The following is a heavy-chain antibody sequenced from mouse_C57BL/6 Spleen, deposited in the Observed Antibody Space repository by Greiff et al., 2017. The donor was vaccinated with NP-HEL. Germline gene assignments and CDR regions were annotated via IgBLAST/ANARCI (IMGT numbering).Heavy chain of an antibody. J-gene: IGHJ2*01. Sequence: VQLQESGPELVKPGASVKISCKASGYAFSSSWMNWVKQRPGKGLEWIGRIYPGDGDTNYNGKFKGKATLTADKSSSTAYMQLSSLTSEDSAVYFCARETGRYFDYWGQGTTLTVSS. D-gene: IGHD4-1*01. CDR3: ARETGRYFDY. V-gene: IGHV1-82*01. CDR2: IYPGDGDT. CDR1: GYAFSSSW.